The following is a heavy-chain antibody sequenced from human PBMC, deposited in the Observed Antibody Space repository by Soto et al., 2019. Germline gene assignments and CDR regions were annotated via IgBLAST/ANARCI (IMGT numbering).Heavy chain of an antibody. CDR1: GFIFSGYA. D-gene: IGHD3-9*01. CDR2: ISYDGTTQ. J-gene: IGHJ4*02. Sequence: QVQLVESGGGVVQPGGSLRLSCAASGFIFSGYAMHWVRQAPGKGLEWVAVISYDGTTQYYADSVKGRFTVSRDNSNNILYVEMNNLRDEVTAMYYCAKESNAYEINFWGQGTLVTVS. V-gene: IGHV3-30-3*01. CDR3: AKESNAYEINF.